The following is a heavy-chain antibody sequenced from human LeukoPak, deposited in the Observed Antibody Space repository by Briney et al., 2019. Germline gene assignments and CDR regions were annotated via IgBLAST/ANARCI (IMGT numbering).Heavy chain of an antibody. J-gene: IGHJ4*02. CDR1: GYSFTSYW. V-gene: IGHV5-51*01. CDR3: ARRGIAAAGSFDY. Sequence: GESLKISCKGSGYSFTSYWIGWGRQLPGKGLGWMGIIYPGDSDNRYSPAFQGQITISADKSIGNAYLQWSSLEASDIAMYYCARRGIAAAGSFDYWGQGTLVTVSS. CDR2: IYPGDSDN. D-gene: IGHD6-13*01.